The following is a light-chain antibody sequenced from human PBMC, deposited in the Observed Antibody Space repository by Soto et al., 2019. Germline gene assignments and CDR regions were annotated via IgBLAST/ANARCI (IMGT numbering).Light chain of an antibody. Sequence: QSALTQPASVSGYPGQSITISCTGTSSDVGGYNYVSWYQQYPGKAPKVMIYDVSNRPSGVSNRFSGSKSGNTASLTISGLQAEDEADYYCSSYTSSSTYVFGSGTKLTVL. CDR2: DVS. CDR1: SSDVGGYNY. CDR3: SSYTSSSTYV. V-gene: IGLV2-14*03. J-gene: IGLJ1*01.